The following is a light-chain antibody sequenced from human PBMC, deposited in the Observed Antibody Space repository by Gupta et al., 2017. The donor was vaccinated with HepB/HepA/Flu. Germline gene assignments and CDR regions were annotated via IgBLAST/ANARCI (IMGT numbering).Light chain of an antibody. CDR2: GAS. J-gene: IGKJ5*01. V-gene: IGKV3-20*01. Sequence: IVFTQSPRTLSLSPAERPTLSCTASQSVSSSYLAWYQQKPGQAPRLLIYGASTGASGIPDRFSGSGSGTDFTLTISRLEPEDFAVYYCQQYGSYPITFGQGTRLEIK. CDR1: QSVSSSY. CDR3: QQYGSYPIT.